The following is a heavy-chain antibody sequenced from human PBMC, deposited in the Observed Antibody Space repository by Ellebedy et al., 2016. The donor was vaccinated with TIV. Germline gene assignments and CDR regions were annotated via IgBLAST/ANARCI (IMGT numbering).Heavy chain of an antibody. Sequence: AASVKVSCKASGYSFSIFGFSWVRQAPGQGLEWMGWISISNGNTKYSQKFQGRVNMTTDTSTTTVYMELRSLRSDDTAVYYCARDLRGSLKGGYWGQGTLVTVSS. CDR3: ARDLRGSLKGGY. J-gene: IGHJ4*02. D-gene: IGHD2-8*01. CDR2: ISISNGNT. V-gene: IGHV1-18*04. CDR1: GYSFSIFG.